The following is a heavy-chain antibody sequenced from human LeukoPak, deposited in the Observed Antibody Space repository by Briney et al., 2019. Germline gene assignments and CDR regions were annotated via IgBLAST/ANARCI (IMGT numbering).Heavy chain of an antibody. Sequence: PSETLSLTCTVSGGSISSHYWSWIRQPPGKGLEWIGYIYYSGSTNYNPSLKSRVTISVDTSKNQFSLKLSSVTAADTAVYYCARDPITRHPYYDGYFDYWGQGTLVTVSS. D-gene: IGHD4-23*01. V-gene: IGHV4-59*11. J-gene: IGHJ4*02. CDR2: IYYSGST. CDR1: GGSISSHY. CDR3: ARDPITRHPYYDGYFDY.